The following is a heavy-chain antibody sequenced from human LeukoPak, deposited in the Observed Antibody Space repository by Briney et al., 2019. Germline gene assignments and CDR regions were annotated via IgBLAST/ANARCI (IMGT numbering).Heavy chain of an antibody. V-gene: IGHV3-74*01. D-gene: IGHD3-10*01. CDR2: INSDGSST. CDR3: ARANYYGSGRAAFDI. CDR1: GFTFSSYW. Sequence: GGSLRLSCAASGFTFSSYWMHWVRQAPGKGLVWVSRINSDGSSTSYADSVKGRFTISRDNAKNTLYLQMNSLKAEDTAVYYCARANYYGSGRAAFDIWGQGTMVTVSS. J-gene: IGHJ3*02.